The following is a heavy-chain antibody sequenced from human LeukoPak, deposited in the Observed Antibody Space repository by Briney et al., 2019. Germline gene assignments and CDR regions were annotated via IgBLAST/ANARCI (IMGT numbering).Heavy chain of an antibody. J-gene: IGHJ5*02. CDR2: IYSGGST. CDR1: GFTVSSNY. CDR3: ARVVTWFDP. Sequence: GGSLRLSCAASGFTVSSNYMSWVRQAPGKGLEWVSVIYSGGSTYYADSVKGRFTISRDNAKNSVYLQMNSLRAEDTAVYYCARVVTWFDPWGQGSLVTVSS. V-gene: IGHV3-53*01.